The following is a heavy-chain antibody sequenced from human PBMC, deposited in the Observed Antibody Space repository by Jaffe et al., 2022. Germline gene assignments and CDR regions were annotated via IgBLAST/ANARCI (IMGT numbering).Heavy chain of an antibody. D-gene: IGHD2-2*01. CDR2: ISWNSGSI. V-gene: IGHV3-9*01. CDR3: AKDRGYCSSTSCLGGFDY. J-gene: IGHJ4*02. CDR1: GFTFDDYA. Sequence: EVQLVESGGGLVQPGRSLRLSCAASGFTFDDYAMHWVRQAPGKGLEWVSGISWNSGSIGYADSVKGRFTISRDNAKNSLYLQMNSLRAEDTALYYCAKDRGYCSSTSCLGGFDYWGQGTLVTVSS.